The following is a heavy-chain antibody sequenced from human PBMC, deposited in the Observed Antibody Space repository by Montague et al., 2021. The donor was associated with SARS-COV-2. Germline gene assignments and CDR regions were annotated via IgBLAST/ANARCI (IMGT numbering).Heavy chain of an antibody. CDR2: IYYSGST. CDR1: GGSISSGSYY. CDR3: ARREDYYGSGSYPN. D-gene: IGHD3-10*01. Sequence: SETLSLTCTVSGGSISSGSYYWGWIRQPPGKGLGWIGSIYYSGSTYYNPSLKSRVTISVDTSKNQFSLKLSSVTAADTAVYYCARREDYYGSGSYPNWGQGTLVTVSS. J-gene: IGHJ4*02. V-gene: IGHV4-39*01.